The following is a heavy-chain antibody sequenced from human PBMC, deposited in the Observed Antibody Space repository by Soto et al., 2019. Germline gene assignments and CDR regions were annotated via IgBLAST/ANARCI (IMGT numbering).Heavy chain of an antibody. CDR1: GYTFASYD. V-gene: IGHV1-8*01. J-gene: IGHJ5*02. CDR3: ARETVSWFDP. CDR2: MNPNSGNT. Sequence: ASVKVSCKASGYTFASYDIKWVRQATGQGLEWMGWMNPNSGNTGFAQKFQGRVTMTRNTSISTAYMELSSLRSEDTAVYYCARETVSWFDPWGQGTLVTVSS. D-gene: IGHD3-16*01.